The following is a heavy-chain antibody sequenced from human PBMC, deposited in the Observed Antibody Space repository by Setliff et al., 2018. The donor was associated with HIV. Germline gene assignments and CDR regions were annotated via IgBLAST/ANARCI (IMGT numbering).Heavy chain of an antibody. D-gene: IGHD4-4*01. CDR3: VRVNYVRAYNNWFDP. V-gene: IGHV4-28*03. J-gene: IGHJ5*02. Sequence: PSETLSLTCSVSAYSIIINEWWGWIRQTPGKGLEWIGYIHYGGVTHYNSSLKSRVTISIDTSKNQFSLRLSSVTAVDTAVYYCVRVNYVRAYNNWFDPWGQGILVTVSS. CDR2: IHYGGVT. CDR1: AYSIIINEW.